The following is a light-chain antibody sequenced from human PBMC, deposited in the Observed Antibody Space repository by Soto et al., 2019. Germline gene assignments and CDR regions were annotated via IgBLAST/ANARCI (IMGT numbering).Light chain of an antibody. V-gene: IGLV2-8*01. CDR2: EVS. CDR1: SSDVGGYNH. J-gene: IGLJ1*01. CDR3: SSYAGSNNPYV. Sequence: QSALTQPPSASGSPGQSFTLSCTGTSSDVGGYNHVSWYQQHPGKAPKLMIYEVSKLPSGVPDRFSGSKSGNTSSLTVSGLQAEDDVDYSRSSYAGSNNPYVFGTGTKLTVL.